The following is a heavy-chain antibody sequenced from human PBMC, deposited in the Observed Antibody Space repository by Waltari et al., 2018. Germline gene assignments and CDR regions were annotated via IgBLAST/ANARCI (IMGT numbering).Heavy chain of an antibody. Sequence: QVQLVQSGAEVKKPGASVKVSCKASGYTFPDYYRPWVRQAPGQGLEWMGRINPNSGGTNYTQKFQGRVTMTRDTSISTAYMELSRLRSDDTAVYYCARGGPAIFGVLITKRFDYWGQGTLVTVSS. CDR3: ARGGPAIFGVLITKRFDY. V-gene: IGHV1-2*06. J-gene: IGHJ4*02. CDR2: INPNSGGT. CDR1: GYTFPDYY. D-gene: IGHD3-3*01.